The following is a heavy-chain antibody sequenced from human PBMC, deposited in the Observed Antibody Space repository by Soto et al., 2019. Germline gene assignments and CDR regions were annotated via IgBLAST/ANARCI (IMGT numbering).Heavy chain of an antibody. Sequence: SETLSLTCTVSGGSISSSSYYWGWIRQPPGKGLEWIGSIYYSGSTYYNPSLKSRVTISVDTSKNQFSLMLSSVTAADTAVYYCARHSARTIFGVVIPPAYYYYMDVWGKGTTVTVSS. J-gene: IGHJ6*03. CDR3: ARHSARTIFGVVIPPAYYYYMDV. D-gene: IGHD3-3*01. CDR2: IYYSGST. CDR1: GGSISSSSYY. V-gene: IGHV4-39*01.